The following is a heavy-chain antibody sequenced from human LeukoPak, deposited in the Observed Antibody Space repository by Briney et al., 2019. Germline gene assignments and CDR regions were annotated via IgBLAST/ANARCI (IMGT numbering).Heavy chain of an antibody. D-gene: IGHD5-12*01. V-gene: IGHV4-34*01. Sequence: SETLSLTCAVYGGSFSGYYWSWIRQPPEKGLEWIGEINHSGSTNYNPSLKSRVTISVDTSKNQFSLKLSSVTAADTAVYYCASGWLRLRGYFGYWGQGTLVTVSS. CDR3: ASGWLRLRGYFGY. J-gene: IGHJ4*02. CDR1: GGSFSGYY. CDR2: INHSGST.